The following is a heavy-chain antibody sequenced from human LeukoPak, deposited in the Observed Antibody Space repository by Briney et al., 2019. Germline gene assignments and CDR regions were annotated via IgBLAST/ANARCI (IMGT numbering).Heavy chain of an antibody. D-gene: IGHD3-9*01. V-gene: IGHV1-69*01. Sequence: ASVKVSCKASGGTFSSYAISWVRQAPGQGLEWMGGIIPIFGTANYAQKFQGRVTITADESTSTAYMELSSLRSEDTAVYCCARVKSGDDILTGYYTSQYNWFDPWGQGTLVTVSS. CDR2: IIPIFGTA. J-gene: IGHJ5*02. CDR1: GGTFSSYA. CDR3: ARVKSGDDILTGYYTSQYNWFDP.